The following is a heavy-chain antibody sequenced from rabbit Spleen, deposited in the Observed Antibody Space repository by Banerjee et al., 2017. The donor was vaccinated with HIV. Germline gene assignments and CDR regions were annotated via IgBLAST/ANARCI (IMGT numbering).Heavy chain of an antibody. V-gene: IGHV1S45*01. Sequence: QEQLVESGGGLVKPGGSLTLTCEASGFSFSDRDVMCWVRQAPGKGLEWITCINTATGKGVYASWAKGRFAISKTSSTTVTLQMTSLTAADTATYFCARDLVGVIGWNCILWGPGTLV. D-gene: IGHD1-1*01. CDR3: ARDLVGVIGWNCIL. CDR2: INTATGKG. J-gene: IGHJ4*01. CDR1: GFSFSDRDV.